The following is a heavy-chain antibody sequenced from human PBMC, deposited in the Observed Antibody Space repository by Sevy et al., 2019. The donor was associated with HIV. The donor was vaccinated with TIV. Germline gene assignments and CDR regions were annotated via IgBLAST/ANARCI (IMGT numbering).Heavy chain of an antibody. Sequence: GGSLRLSCGASGFTFSTYWMSWVRQAPGKGLEWVANINQDGSQKYYVDSVNGRFTISKDNSKNSLYLQMSSPRAEDTAVYYCAREFDGGPDYWGQGTLVTVSS. CDR3: AREFDGGPDY. V-gene: IGHV3-7*01. CDR1: GFTFSTYW. J-gene: IGHJ4*02. D-gene: IGHD3-9*01. CDR2: INQDGSQK.